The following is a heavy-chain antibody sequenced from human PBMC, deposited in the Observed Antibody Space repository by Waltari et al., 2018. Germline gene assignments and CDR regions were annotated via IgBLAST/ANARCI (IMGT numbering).Heavy chain of an antibody. CDR2: IWYDGSNK. CDR3: AKEGEIGGPYPPDV. V-gene: IGHV3-30*18. D-gene: IGHD3-10*01. J-gene: IGHJ4*02. Sequence: QVQLVESGGGVVQPGRSLRLSCAASGFTFSSYGMHWVRQAPGKGLEWVAVIWYDGSNKYYADSVKGRFTISRDNSKNTLYLQMNSLRAEDTAMYYCAKEGEIGGPYPPDVRGQGTLVTVSS. CDR1: GFTFSSYG.